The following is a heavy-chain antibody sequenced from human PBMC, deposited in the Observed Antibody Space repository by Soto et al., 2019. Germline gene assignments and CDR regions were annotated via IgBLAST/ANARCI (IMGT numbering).Heavy chain of an antibody. CDR3: ARHHYAILTGYLGPSDNWFDP. V-gene: IGHV4-30-4*01. CDR1: GGSISSGDYY. D-gene: IGHD3-9*01. J-gene: IGHJ5*02. CDR2: IYYSGST. Sequence: PSETLSLTCTVSGGSISSGDYYWSWIRQPPGKGLEWIGYIYYSGSTYYNPSLKSRVTISVDTSKNQFSLKLSSVTAADTAVYYWARHHYAILTGYLGPSDNWFDPWGQGTLVTVSS.